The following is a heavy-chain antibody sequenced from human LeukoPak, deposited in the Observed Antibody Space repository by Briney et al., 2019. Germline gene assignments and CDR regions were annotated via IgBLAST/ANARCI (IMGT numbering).Heavy chain of an antibody. J-gene: IGHJ4*02. CDR3: ARGGVVAASPYYFDY. CDR2: IIPIFGTA. D-gene: IGHD2-15*01. V-gene: IGHV1-69*01. CDR1: GGTFSSYA. Sequence: SVKVSCTPSGGTFSSYAISWVRQAPGQGLEWMGGIIPIFGTANYAQKFQGRVTITADESTSTAYMELSSLRSEDTAVYYCARGGVVAASPYYFDYWGQGTLVTVSS.